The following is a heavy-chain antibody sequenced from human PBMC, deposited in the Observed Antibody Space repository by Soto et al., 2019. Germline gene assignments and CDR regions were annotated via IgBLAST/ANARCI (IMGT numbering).Heavy chain of an antibody. CDR3: ARDMRVVPSRSVAGNNGHPGGGCGY. J-gene: IGHJ4*01. D-gene: IGHD2-21*01. V-gene: IGHV4-38-2*02. CDR1: GDPISGGYF. Sequence: PSETLSLTCSVSGDPISGGYFWGWIRQPPGKGLEWIGSIFHSGSTYFNPTLKSRVTISVDTSRDQFSLRLSSVTAADTAVYYCARDMRVVPSRSVAGNNGHPGGGCGYWGHGTQVTVSS. CDR2: IFHSGST.